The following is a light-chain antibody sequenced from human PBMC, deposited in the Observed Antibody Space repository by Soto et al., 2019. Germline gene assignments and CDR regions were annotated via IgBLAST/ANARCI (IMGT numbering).Light chain of an antibody. Sequence: QSVLTQPASVSGSPGQSIAISCTGTSSDIGGYNYVSWYQQYPGKAPNLIIYEVTNRPSGISYRFSGSKSGNTASLTISGLQVEDEADYYCSSYTSSSPLVFGNGTKVTV. V-gene: IGLV2-14*01. CDR3: SSYTSSSPLV. CDR1: SSDIGGYNY. J-gene: IGLJ1*01. CDR2: EVT.